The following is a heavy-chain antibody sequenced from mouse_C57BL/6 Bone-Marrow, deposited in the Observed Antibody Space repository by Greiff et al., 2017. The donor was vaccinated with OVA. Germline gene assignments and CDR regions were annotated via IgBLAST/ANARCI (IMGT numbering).Heavy chain of an antibody. CDR1: GYTFTDYY. J-gene: IGHJ4*01. CDR3: ARFPYGSSFYYAMDY. Sequence: EVKLQQSGPELVKPGASVKISCKASGYTFTDYYMNWVKQSHGQSLEWIGDINPNNGGTSYNQKFKGKATLTVDKSSSTAYMELRSLTSEDSAVYYCARFPYGSSFYYAMDYWGQGTSVTVSS. CDR2: INPNNGGT. D-gene: IGHD1-1*01. V-gene: IGHV1-26*01.